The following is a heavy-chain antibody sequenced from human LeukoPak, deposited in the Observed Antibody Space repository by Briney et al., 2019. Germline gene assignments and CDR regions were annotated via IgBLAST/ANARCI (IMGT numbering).Heavy chain of an antibody. CDR2: IGTIGDT. CDR1: GFTFSSYD. V-gene: IGHV3-13*01. J-gene: IGHJ6*04. Sequence: GGSLRLSCAASGFTFSSYDMHWVRQVAGKGLEGVSSIGTIGDTFYPGSVKGRFTISRENAKNSLYLQMNSLRAGDTAVYYCARATVIGTVPVPGFLDVWGKGTTVTVSS. D-gene: IGHD6-19*01. CDR3: ARATVIGTVPVPGFLDV.